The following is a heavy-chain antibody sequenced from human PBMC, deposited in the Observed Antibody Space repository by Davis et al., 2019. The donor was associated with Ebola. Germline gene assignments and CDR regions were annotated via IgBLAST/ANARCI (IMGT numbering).Heavy chain of an antibody. J-gene: IGHJ5*02. D-gene: IGHD2-2*01. CDR3: ARERVPADPNWFDP. CDR2: IIPILGIA. CDR1: GGTFSSYA. Sequence: AASVKVSCKASGGTFSSYAISWVRQAPGQGLEWMGRIIPILGIANYAQKFQGRATITADKSTSTAYMELSSLRSEDTAVYYCARERVPADPNWFDPWGQGTLVTVSS. V-gene: IGHV1-69*04.